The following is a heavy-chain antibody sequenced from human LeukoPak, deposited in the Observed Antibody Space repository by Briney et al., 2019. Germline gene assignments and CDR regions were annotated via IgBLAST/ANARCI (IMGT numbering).Heavy chain of an antibody. CDR3: ARVQARDSSGYYFDY. J-gene: IGHJ4*02. CDR1: GGSISSGGYS. V-gene: IGHV4-30-2*01. D-gene: IGHD3-22*01. CDR2: IYPSGST. Sequence: PSQTLSLTCAVAGGSISSGGYSWSWIRQPPGKGLEWIGYIYPSGSTYYNPSLKSRVTISVDRSKTQSSLKLSSVTAADTAVYYCARVQARDSSGYYFDYWGQGTLVTVSS.